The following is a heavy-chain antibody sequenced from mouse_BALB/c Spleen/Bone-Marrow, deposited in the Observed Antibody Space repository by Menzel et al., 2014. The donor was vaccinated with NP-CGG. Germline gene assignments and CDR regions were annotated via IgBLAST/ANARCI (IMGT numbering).Heavy chain of an antibody. CDR3: ARRGYYYGSSYVDY. CDR1: GYAFXSYW. D-gene: IGHD1-1*01. Sequence: QVQLKESGAELVRPGSSVKISCKASGYAFXSYWMNWVKQRPGQGLEWIGQIYPGDGDTNYNGKFKGKATLTADKSSGTAYIQLSSLTSEDSAVYFCARRGYYYGSSYVDYWGQGTTLTVSS. V-gene: IGHV1-80*01. J-gene: IGHJ2*01. CDR2: IYPGDGDT.